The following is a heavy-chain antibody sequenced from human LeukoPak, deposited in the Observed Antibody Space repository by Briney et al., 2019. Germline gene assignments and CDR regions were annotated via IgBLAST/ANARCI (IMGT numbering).Heavy chain of an antibody. CDR3: ARHGTYASYFDY. Sequence: GAPLNSSCKGSGYSFTSYMIGGVRPLPGKGQGRMGIIYPGESETSYSPFFQGHVTISATTAISTAYLHWSGLKAADTAMYYGARHGTYASYFDYWGQGTLVTVSS. CDR2: IYPGESET. D-gene: IGHD6-13*01. CDR1: GYSFTSYM. J-gene: IGHJ4*02. V-gene: IGHV5-51*01.